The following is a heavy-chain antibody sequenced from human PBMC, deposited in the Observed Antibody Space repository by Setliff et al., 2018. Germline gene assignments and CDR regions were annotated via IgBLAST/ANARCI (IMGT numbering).Heavy chain of an antibody. CDR3: ARQKSTGSGNNWFDP. CDR1: GFSFTDFW. D-gene: IGHD3-10*01. CDR2: IYAGDSDT. J-gene: IGHJ5*02. Sequence: PGESLKISCKGSGFSFTDFWIGWVRQIPGKGLEWMGLIYAGDSDTRYNPSFQGRVTMSADKSINTAYLQWSSLKASDTAIYYCARQKSTGSGNNWFDPWGQGTLVTVS. V-gene: IGHV5-51*01.